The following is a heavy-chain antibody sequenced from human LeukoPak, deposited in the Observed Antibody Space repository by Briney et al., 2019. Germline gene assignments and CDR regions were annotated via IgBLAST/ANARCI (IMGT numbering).Heavy chain of an antibody. CDR2: INPNSGGT. CDR1: GYTFTSYY. D-gene: IGHD3-3*01. V-gene: IGHV1-2*06. CDR3: ARADDFWSGYHNWFDP. Sequence: ASVKVSCKASGYTFTSYYMHWVRQAPGQGLEWMGRINPNSGGTNYAQKFQGRVTMTRDTSTSTAYMELSRLSSEDTAVYYCARADDFWSGYHNWFDPWGQGTLVTVSS. J-gene: IGHJ5*02.